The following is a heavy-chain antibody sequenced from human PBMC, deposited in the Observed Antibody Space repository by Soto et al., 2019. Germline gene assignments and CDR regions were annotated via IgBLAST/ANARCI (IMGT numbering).Heavy chain of an antibody. CDR1: GFTFSSYA. D-gene: IGHD6-19*01. CDR2: ISYDGSNK. J-gene: IGHJ6*02. Sequence: QVQLVESGGGVVQPGRSLRLSCAASGFTFSSYAMHWVRQAPGKGLEWVAVISYDGSNKYYADSVKGRFTISRDNSKNPLYLQMNSLRAEDTAVYYCARDGGIAVAVSTETGGMDVWGQGTTVTVSS. CDR3: ARDGGIAVAVSTETGGMDV. V-gene: IGHV3-30-3*01.